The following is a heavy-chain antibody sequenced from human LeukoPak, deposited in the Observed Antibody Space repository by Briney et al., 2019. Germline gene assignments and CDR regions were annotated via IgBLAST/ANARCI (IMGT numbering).Heavy chain of an antibody. Sequence: PGGSLRLSCAASGFTLSSNAMTWVRQAPGKGLEWVSAISGSGGSTYYADSVKGRFTISRDNSKNTLYLQMNSLRAEDTAVYYCAKTWRRDDFWSGYYGGDSWGQGTLVTVSS. CDR1: GFTLSSNA. V-gene: IGHV3-23*01. D-gene: IGHD3-3*01. CDR2: ISGSGGST. CDR3: AKTWRRDDFWSGYYGGDS. J-gene: IGHJ4*02.